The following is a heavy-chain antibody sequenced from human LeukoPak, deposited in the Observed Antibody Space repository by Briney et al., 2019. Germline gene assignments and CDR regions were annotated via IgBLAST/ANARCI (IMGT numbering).Heavy chain of an antibody. D-gene: IGHD3-10*01. CDR2: ISAYNGNT. Sequence: ASVKVSCKASSYTFNNYGISWVRQAPGQGLEWMGWISAYNGNTKHVQKLQGRVTMTTDTSTTTAYMDLRGLTSDDTAVYYCARQSFFTNVRGDDAFDIWGQGTMVTVSS. V-gene: IGHV1-18*01. J-gene: IGHJ3*02. CDR1: SYTFNNYG. CDR3: ARQSFFTNVRGDDAFDI.